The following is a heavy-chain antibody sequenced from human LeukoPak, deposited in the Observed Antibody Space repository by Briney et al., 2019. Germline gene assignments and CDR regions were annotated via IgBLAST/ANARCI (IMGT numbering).Heavy chain of an antibody. Sequence: ASVKVSCKASGYTFTSYYMHWVRQAPGQGLERMGIINPSGGSTSYAQKFQGRVTMTRDMSTSTVYMELSSLRSEDTAVYYCARAERYYYYMDVWGKGTTVTISS. CDR1: GYTFTSYY. V-gene: IGHV1-46*01. D-gene: IGHD6-25*01. J-gene: IGHJ6*03. CDR2: INPSGGST. CDR3: ARAERYYYYMDV.